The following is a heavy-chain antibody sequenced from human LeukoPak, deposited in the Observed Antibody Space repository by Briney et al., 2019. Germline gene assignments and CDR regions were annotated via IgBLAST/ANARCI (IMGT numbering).Heavy chain of an antibody. D-gene: IGHD4-17*01. V-gene: IGHV3-23*01. CDR1: GFTFSSYA. Sequence: GGSLRLSCAASGFTFSSYAMSWVRQAPGKGLEWVSAISGSGGSTYYADSVKGRYTISRDNSKNTLYLQMNSLRAEDTAVYYCAKGGYYGGNSLDYWGQGTLVTVSS. CDR3: AKGGYYGGNSLDY. J-gene: IGHJ4*02. CDR2: ISGSGGST.